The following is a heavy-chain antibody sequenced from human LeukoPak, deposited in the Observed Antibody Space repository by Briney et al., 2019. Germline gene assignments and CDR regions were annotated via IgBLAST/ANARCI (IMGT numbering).Heavy chain of an antibody. CDR2: ISYDGSNK. CDR3: ARVGSSSWIGAFDI. V-gene: IGHV3-30-3*01. J-gene: IGHJ3*02. Sequence: PGGSLRLSCAASGFTFSSYAMHWVRQAPGKGLEWVAVISYDGSNKYYADSVKGRFTISRDNSKNTLYLQMNSLRAEDTAVYYCARVGSSSWIGAFDIWGQGTMVTVSS. CDR1: GFTFSSYA. D-gene: IGHD6-13*01.